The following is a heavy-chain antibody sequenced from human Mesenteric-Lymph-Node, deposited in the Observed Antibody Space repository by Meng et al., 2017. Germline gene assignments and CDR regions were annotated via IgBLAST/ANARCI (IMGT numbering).Heavy chain of an antibody. D-gene: IGHD6-19*01. J-gene: IGHJ6*02. CDR3: ARGAGGWDFSEYYYYGMDV. V-gene: IGHV4-34*01. CDR1: GGSFSGYY. Sequence: SETLSLTCAVYGGSFSGYYWSWIRQPPGKGLEWIGEINHSGSTNYNPSLKSRVTISVDTSKNQFSLKLSSVTAADTAVYYCARGAGGWDFSEYYYYGMDVWGQGTTVTVSS. CDR2: INHSGST.